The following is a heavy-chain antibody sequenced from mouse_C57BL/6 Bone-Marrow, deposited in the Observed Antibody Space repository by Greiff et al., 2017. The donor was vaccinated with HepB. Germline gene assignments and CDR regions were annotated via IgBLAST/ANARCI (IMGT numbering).Heavy chain of an antibody. J-gene: IGHJ4*01. V-gene: IGHV1-50*01. CDR2: IDPSDSYT. Sequence: QVQLQQPGAELVKPGASVKLSCKASGYTFTSYWMQWVKQRPGQGLEWIGEIDPSDSYTNYNQKFKGKATLTVDTSSSTAYMQLSSLTSEDSAVYYCAREGDYVGAMDYWGQGTSVTVSS. CDR3: AREGDYVGAMDY. D-gene: IGHD1-1*01. CDR1: GYTFTSYW.